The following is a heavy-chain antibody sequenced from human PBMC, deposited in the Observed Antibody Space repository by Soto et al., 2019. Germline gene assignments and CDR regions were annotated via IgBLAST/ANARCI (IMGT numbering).Heavy chain of an antibody. CDR2: TYYRSKWYN. D-gene: IGHD6-19*01. V-gene: IGHV6-1*01. CDR3: ARRGLAVAGFDP. J-gene: IGHJ5*02. CDR1: GSSVSSNIAA. Sequence: PSQTLSLTCAISGSSVSSNIAAWNCIRQSPSRGLEWLGRTYYRSKWYNYYAVSVKSRITINPDTSKNQFSLQLNSVTPEDTAVYYCARRGLAVAGFDPWGQGTLVTVSS.